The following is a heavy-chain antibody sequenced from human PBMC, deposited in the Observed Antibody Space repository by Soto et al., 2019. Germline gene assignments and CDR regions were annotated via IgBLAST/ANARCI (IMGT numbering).Heavy chain of an antibody. CDR1: GGSFSGYY. Sequence: SETLSLTCAVYGGSFSGYYWSWIRQPPGKGLEWIGEINHSGSSNYNPSLKSRVTISVDTSKNQFSLKLSSVTAADTAVYYCARSLSYYYDSSGYYSDWGQGTLVTVSS. J-gene: IGHJ4*02. CDR2: INHSGSS. CDR3: ARSLSYYYDSSGYYSD. V-gene: IGHV4-34*01. D-gene: IGHD3-22*01.